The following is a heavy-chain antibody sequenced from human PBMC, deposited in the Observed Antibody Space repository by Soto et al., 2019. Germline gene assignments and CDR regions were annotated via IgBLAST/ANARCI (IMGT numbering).Heavy chain of an antibody. Sequence: SETLSLTCTVSGGSISSYYWSWIRQPPGKGLEWIGYIYYSGSTNYNPSLKSRVTISVDTSKNQFSLKLSSVTAADTAVYYCAREGRRNWFDPWGQGTLVTVSS. CDR2: IYYSGST. CDR3: AREGRRNWFDP. J-gene: IGHJ5*02. V-gene: IGHV4-59*01. CDR1: GGSISSYY.